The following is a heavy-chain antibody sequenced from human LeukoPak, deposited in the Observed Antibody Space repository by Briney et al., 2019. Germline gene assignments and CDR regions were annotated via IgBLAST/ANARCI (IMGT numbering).Heavy chain of an antibody. D-gene: IGHD3-3*01. Sequence: AASVKVSCKASGYTFTGYYLHWVRQAPGQGLEWMGWINPSSGVTNYAQKFQGRVTMTRDTSISTAYMDLSRLRSDDTAVYYCARQDFWENWFDPWGQGTLVTVSS. CDR3: ARQDFWENWFDP. CDR2: INPSSGVT. J-gene: IGHJ5*02. CDR1: GYTFTGYY. V-gene: IGHV1-2*02.